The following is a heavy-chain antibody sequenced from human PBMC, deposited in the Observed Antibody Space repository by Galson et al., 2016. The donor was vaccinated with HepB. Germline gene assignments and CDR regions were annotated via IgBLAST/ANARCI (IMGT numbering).Heavy chain of an antibody. CDR2: ISYDGSNK. CDR1: GFTFSSFA. V-gene: IGHV3-30*04. D-gene: IGHD1-26*01. CDR3: ARRTPLNLGTTRARYYGMDV. J-gene: IGHJ6*02. Sequence: SLRLSCAASGFTFSSFAMHWVRQAPGKGLEWVAVISYDGSNKYYADSVKGRFTISRDNSKNTLYLQMNSLRAEDTAVYYCARRTPLNLGTTRARYYGMDVWGQGTTVTVSS.